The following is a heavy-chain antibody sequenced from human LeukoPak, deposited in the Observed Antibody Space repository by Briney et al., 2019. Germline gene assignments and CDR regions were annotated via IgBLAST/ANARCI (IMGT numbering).Heavy chain of an antibody. CDR2: INQDGGEK. CDR1: GFTFTSQW. V-gene: IGHV3-7*01. D-gene: IGHD1-1*01. J-gene: IGHJ6*03. CDR3: ARDNPGLGQERRQPYYMDV. Sequence: PGGSLRLSCAASGFTFTSQWMTWVRQAPGKGLEWVANINQDGGEKYFLDSVKGRFTISRDNAKNSLYLQMNSLRAEDTAVYYCARDNPGLGQERRQPYYMDVWGKGTTVTVSS.